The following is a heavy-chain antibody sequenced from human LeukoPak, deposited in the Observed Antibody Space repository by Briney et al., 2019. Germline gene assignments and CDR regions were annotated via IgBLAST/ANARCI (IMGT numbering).Heavy chain of an antibody. Sequence: SETLPLTCTVSGGSISSGGYYWSWIRQHPGKGLEWIGYIYYSGSTYYNPSLKSRVTIAVDTTKIQFSLQLSSVTAEETAVCYCARDSQYSSGWYGGLYALDVWGQGTIVTVSS. CDR3: ARDSQYSSGWYGGLYALDV. J-gene: IGHJ3*01. CDR1: GGSISSGGYY. CDR2: IYYSGST. V-gene: IGHV4-31*03. D-gene: IGHD6-19*01.